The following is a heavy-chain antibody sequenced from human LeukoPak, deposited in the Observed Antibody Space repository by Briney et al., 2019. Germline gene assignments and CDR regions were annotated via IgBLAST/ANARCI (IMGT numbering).Heavy chain of an antibody. Sequence: GGSLRLSCAASGFTFSSYWMSCVRQAPGKGREWEANIKQDGSEQYYVDSVKGRFTISRDNAKNSLYLQMNSLRAEDTAVYYCARGSYYYDSSGYCIFDYWGQGTLVTVSS. CDR2: IKQDGSEQ. CDR3: ARGSYYYDSSGYCIFDY. V-gene: IGHV3-7*01. J-gene: IGHJ4*02. CDR1: GFTFSSYW. D-gene: IGHD3-22*01.